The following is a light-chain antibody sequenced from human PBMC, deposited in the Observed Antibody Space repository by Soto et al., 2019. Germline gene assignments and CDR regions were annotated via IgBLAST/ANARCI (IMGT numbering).Light chain of an antibody. CDR1: QGVNNY. V-gene: IGKV3-11*01. CDR2: XAS. CDR3: QQRSNWPPKIT. J-gene: IGKJ5*01. Sequence: EIVLTQSPATLSLSPGERATLPCRASQGVNNYFVWYQRRPGQAPRLLIXXASXRATGIPARFSGSGSGTDFTLTISSLEPEDFAVYYCQQRSNWPPKITFGQGTRLEIK.